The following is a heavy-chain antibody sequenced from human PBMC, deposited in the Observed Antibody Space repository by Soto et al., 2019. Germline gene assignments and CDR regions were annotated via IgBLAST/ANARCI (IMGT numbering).Heavy chain of an antibody. V-gene: IGHV1-8*01. CDR3: AKDDVSGDGLWLVSD. Sequence: ASVKVSCKASGYTFTSYDINWVRQATGQGLEWMGWMNPNSGNTGYAQKFQGRVTMTRNTSISTAYMELSSLRSEDTAIYYCAKDDVSGDGLWLVSDWGQGTPVTVSS. CDR1: GYTFTSYD. J-gene: IGHJ4*02. D-gene: IGHD2-21*02. CDR2: MNPNSGNT.